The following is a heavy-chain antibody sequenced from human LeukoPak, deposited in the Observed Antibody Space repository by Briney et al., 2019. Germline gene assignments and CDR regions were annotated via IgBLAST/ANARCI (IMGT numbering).Heavy chain of an antibody. CDR3: EKERFMSDFWSGYSSLDAFDI. Sequence: PGGSLRLSCAASGFTFSSYAMSWVRQAPGKGLEWVSAISGSGGSTYYADSVKGRFTISRDNSKTTLYLQMNSLRAEDTAVYYCEKERFMSDFWSGYSSLDAFDIWGQGTMVTVSS. J-gene: IGHJ3*02. D-gene: IGHD3-3*01. CDR2: ISGSGGST. CDR1: GFTFSSYA. V-gene: IGHV3-23*01.